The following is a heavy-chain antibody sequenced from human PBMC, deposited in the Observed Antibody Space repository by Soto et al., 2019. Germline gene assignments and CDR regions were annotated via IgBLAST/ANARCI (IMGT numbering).Heavy chain of an antibody. V-gene: IGHV3-9*01. D-gene: IGHD3-3*01. CDR1: GFTFDDYA. Sequence: PGGSLRLSCAASGFTFDDYAMHWVRQAPGKGLEWVSGISWNSGSIGYADSVKGRFTISRDNAKNSLYLQMNSLRAEDTALYYCAKDIDDFWSPSAFDIWGQGTMVTVSS. J-gene: IGHJ3*02. CDR2: ISWNSGSI. CDR3: AKDIDDFWSPSAFDI.